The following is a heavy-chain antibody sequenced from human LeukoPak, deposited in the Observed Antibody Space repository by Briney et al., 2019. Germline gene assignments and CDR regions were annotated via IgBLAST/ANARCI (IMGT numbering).Heavy chain of an antibody. CDR2: IYHSGST. CDR1: GGSISSGGYS. Sequence: SETLSLTCAVSGGSISSGGYSWSWIRQPPGKGLEWIGYIYHSGSTYYNPSLKSRVTISVDRSKNQFSLKLSSVTAADTAVYYCAREGMATNHYYFDYWGQGTLVTVSS. J-gene: IGHJ4*02. CDR3: AREGMATNHYYFDY. V-gene: IGHV4-30-2*01. D-gene: IGHD5-24*01.